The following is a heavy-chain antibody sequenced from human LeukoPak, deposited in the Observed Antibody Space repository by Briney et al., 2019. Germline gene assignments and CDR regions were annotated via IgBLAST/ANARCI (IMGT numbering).Heavy chain of an antibody. D-gene: IGHD3-16*01. V-gene: IGHV3-33*01. CDR3: ARDLSDAFDFDY. Sequence: GGSLRLPCAASGFXFSSYGIHWVRQAPGKGLEWVAVIWYDGSNKYYADSVKGRFTISRDNSKNTLYLQMNSLRAEDTAVYYCARDLSDAFDFDYWGQGTLVTVSS. J-gene: IGHJ4*02. CDR1: GFXFSSYG. CDR2: IWYDGSNK.